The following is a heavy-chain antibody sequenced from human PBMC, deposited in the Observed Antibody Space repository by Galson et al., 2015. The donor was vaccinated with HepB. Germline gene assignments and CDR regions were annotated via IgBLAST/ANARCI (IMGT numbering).Heavy chain of an antibody. CDR2: ISYDGSNK. CDR1: GFTFSSYA. J-gene: IGHJ5*02. Sequence: SLRLSCAASGFTFSSYAMHWVRQAPGKGLEWVAVISYDGSNKYYADSVKGRFTISRDNSKNTLYLQMNSLRAEDTAVYYCASTKRATVTTWWFDPWGQGTLVTVSS. CDR3: ASTKRATVTTWWFDP. D-gene: IGHD4-17*01. V-gene: IGHV3-30-3*01.